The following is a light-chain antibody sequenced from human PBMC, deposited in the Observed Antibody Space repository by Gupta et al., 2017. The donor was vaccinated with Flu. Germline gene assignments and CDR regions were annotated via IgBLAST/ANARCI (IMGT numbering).Light chain of an antibody. V-gene: IGKV4-1*01. CDR2: WAS. J-gene: IGKJ1*01. CDR3: QQYYATASWT. CDR1: RSVLYNSNNKNY. Sequence: DIVMTQSPDSLAVFLGERATINCRSSRSVLYNSNNKNYLAWYQQKPGQPPKLLIYWASTRESGVPDRFSGSGSGTDFTLTISSLQAEDVAVYYCQQYYATASWTFGQGTKVEIK.